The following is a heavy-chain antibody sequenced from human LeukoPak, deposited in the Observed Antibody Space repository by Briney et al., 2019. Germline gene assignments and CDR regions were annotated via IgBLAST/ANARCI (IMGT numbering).Heavy chain of an antibody. CDR2: IYHSGST. CDR3: AKADRTSMVTI. J-gene: IGHJ3*02. V-gene: IGHV4-59*01. D-gene: IGHD5-18*01. Sequence: SETLSLTCTVSGGSLSYYYWSWLRQPPGKGLEWIGYIYHSGSTNYNPSLSSRVTISVDTSKNQFSLKVRSVTAADTALYYCAKADRTSMVTIWGQGTMVTVSS. CDR1: GGSLSYYY.